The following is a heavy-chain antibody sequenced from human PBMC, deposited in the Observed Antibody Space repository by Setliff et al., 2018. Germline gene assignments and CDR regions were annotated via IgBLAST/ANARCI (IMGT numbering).Heavy chain of an antibody. Sequence: LRLSCAASGFTFRSYWMSWVRQAPGKGLEWVANIRKDGSIKYYLDSVRGRFTISRDNAENSLTLQMNSLRVEDTAVYYCSRDLQGSGDYVVDYWGQGTLVTVSS. D-gene: IGHD4-17*01. CDR3: SRDLQGSGDYVVDY. CDR2: IRKDGSIK. CDR1: GFTFRSYW. V-gene: IGHV3-7*01. J-gene: IGHJ4*02.